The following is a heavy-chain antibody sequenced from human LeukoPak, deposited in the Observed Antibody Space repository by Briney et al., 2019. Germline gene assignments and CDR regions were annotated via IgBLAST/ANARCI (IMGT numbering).Heavy chain of an antibody. V-gene: IGHV4-39*07. Sequence: KPSETLSLTCTVSGGSISSSSYYWGWIRQPPGKGLEWIGSIYYSGSTYYNPSLKSRVTISVDTSKNQFSVKLSSVTAADTAVYYCARLGEMATPLGAPFDIWGQGTMVTVSS. CDR3: ARLGEMATPLGAPFDI. CDR1: GGSISSSSYY. J-gene: IGHJ3*02. CDR2: IYYSGST. D-gene: IGHD5-24*01.